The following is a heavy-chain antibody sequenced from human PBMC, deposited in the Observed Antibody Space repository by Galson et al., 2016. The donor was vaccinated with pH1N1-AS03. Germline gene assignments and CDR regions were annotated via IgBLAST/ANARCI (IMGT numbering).Heavy chain of an antibody. D-gene: IGHD4-17*01. CDR2: IYWDDDK. CDR3: AQSDYGDYGDYFDY. J-gene: IGHJ4*02. V-gene: IGHV2-5*02. Sequence: PALVKPTQTLTLTCTFSGFSLSTSGVGVGWIRQPPGKALEWLALIYWDDDKRYSPSLKSRLTITKDTSKNQVVLTMTNMDPVDTATYYCAQSDYGDYGDYFDYWGQGTLVTVSS. CDR1: GFSLSTSGVG.